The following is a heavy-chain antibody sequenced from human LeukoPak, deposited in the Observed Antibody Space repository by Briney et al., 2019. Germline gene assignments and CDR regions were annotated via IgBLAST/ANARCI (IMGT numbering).Heavy chain of an antibody. Sequence: PSETLSLTCTVSGGSISSSSYYWGWIRQPPGKGLEWIGSIYYSGSTYYNPSLKSRVTISVDTSKNQFSLKLSSVTAADTAVYYCARLLTSIERYIVLMYFDYWGQGTLVTVSS. D-gene: IGHD2-8*01. CDR3: ARLLTSIERYIVLMYFDY. CDR2: IYYSGST. V-gene: IGHV4-39*01. CDR1: GGSISSSSYY. J-gene: IGHJ4*02.